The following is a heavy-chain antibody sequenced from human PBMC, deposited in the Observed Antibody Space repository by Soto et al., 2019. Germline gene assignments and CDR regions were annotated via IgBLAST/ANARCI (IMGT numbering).Heavy chain of an antibody. J-gene: IGHJ4*02. CDR3: ASDWAAPGPFDY. CDR1: GYTFTSYG. Sequence: EASVKVSCEASGYTFTSYGISWAPQAPGQGLEWMGWISAYNGNTNYAQKLQGRVTMTTDTSTSTAYMELRRLRSDDTAVYSCASDWAAPGPFDYLGQGTLVPVSP. D-gene: IGHD6-13*01. V-gene: IGHV1-18*01. CDR2: ISAYNGNT.